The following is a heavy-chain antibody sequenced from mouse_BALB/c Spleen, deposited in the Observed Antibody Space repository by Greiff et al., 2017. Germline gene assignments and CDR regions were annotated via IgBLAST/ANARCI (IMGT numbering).Heavy chain of an antibody. J-gene: IGHJ4*01. CDR2: ISYSGST. Sequence: EVQLVESGPSLVKPSQTLSLTCSVTGDSITSGYWNWIRKFPGNKLEYMGYISYSGSTYYNPSLKSRISITRDTSKNQYYLQLNSVTTEDTATYYCARLRYDYDLYAMDYWGQGTSVTVSS. V-gene: IGHV3-8*02. D-gene: IGHD2-4*01. CDR3: ARLRYDYDLYAMDY. CDR1: GDSITSGY.